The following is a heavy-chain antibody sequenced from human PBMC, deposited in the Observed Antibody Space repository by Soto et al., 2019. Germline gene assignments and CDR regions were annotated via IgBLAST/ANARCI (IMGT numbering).Heavy chain of an antibody. D-gene: IGHD4-17*01. CDR1: GGSISSYY. V-gene: IGHV4-59*01. J-gene: IGHJ5*02. CDR2: IYYSGST. CDR3: AGSSIDYGDYETWFDP. Sequence: SETLSLTCTVSGGSISSYYWSWIRQPPGKGLEWIGYIYYSGSTNYNPSLKSRVTISVDTSKNQFSLKLSSVTAADTAVYYCAGSSIDYGDYETWFDPWGQGTLVTVSS.